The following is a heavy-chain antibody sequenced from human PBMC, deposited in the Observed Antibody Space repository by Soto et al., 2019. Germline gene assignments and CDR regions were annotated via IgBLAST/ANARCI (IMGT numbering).Heavy chain of an antibody. Sequence: PGGSLRLSCAASGFTFSIYWMHWVRQAPGKGPVWVSRIDNAGSSARYADSVKGRFTISRDNAKNTVYLQMNSLRAEDTAVYYCTRVGGSVSGMDVWGQGNTVTIS. V-gene: IGHV3-74*01. CDR1: GFTFSIYW. CDR2: IDNAGSSA. J-gene: IGHJ6*02. CDR3: TRVGGSVSGMDV. D-gene: IGHD1-26*01.